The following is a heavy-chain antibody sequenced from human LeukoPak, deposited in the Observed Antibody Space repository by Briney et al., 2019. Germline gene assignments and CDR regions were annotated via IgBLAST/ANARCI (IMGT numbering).Heavy chain of an antibody. CDR3: ARGGNYYGSGSYYNVGNWFDP. D-gene: IGHD3-10*01. CDR1: GGTFSSYA. Sequence: ASVKVSCKASGGTFSSYAISWVRQATGQGLEWMGWMNPNSGNTGYAQKFQGRVTTTRNTSISTAYMELSSLRSEDTAVYYCARGGNYYGSGSYYNVGNWFDPWGQGTLVTVSS. CDR2: MNPNSGNT. J-gene: IGHJ5*02. V-gene: IGHV1-8*02.